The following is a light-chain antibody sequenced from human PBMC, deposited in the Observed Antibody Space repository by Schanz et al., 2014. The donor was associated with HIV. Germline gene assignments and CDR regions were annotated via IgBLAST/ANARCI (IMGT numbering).Light chain of an antibody. J-gene: IGLJ1*01. Sequence: QSALTQPASVSGSPGQSITISCTGSSSDVGGYNYVSWYQQHPDKAPKLMIYEVSDRPSGVPVRFFGSKSGNTASLTISGLQAEDEADYYCSSYTSSSTPYVFGTGTKLTVL. V-gene: IGLV2-14*01. CDR3: SSYTSSSTPYV. CDR1: SSDVGGYNY. CDR2: EVS.